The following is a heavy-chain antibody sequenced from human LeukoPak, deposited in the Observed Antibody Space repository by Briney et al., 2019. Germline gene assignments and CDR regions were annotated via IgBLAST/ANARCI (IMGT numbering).Heavy chain of an antibody. CDR1: GGTFSSYA. Sequence: SVTVSCTASGGTFSSYAISWVRQAPGQGLEWMGRIIPILGIANYAQKFQGRVTITADKSTSTAYMELSSLRSEDTAVYYCARDWPIGGSYNFDYWGQGTLVTVSS. V-gene: IGHV1-69*04. J-gene: IGHJ4*02. CDR3: ARDWPIGGSYNFDY. D-gene: IGHD1-26*01. CDR2: IIPILGIA.